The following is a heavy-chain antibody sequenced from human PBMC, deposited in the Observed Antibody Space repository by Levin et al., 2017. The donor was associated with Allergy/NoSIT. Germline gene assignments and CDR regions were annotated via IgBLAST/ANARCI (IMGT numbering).Heavy chain of an antibody. Sequence: SQTLSLPCTVSGGSISSSSYYWGWIRQPPGKGLEWIGNIYYSGSTYYNPSLKSRVTISVDTSKNQFSLKLSSVTAADTAVYYCARRNHYYYYMDVWGKGTTVTVSS. CDR2: IYYSGST. V-gene: IGHV4-39*01. CDR1: GGSISSSSYY. J-gene: IGHJ6*03. CDR3: ARRNHYYYYMDV.